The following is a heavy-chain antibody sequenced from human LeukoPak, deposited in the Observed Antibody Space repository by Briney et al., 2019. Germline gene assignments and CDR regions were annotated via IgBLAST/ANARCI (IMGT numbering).Heavy chain of an antibody. V-gene: IGHV7-4-1*02. D-gene: IGHD3-9*01. Sequence: ASVKVSCKASGYTFTSYAMNWVRQAPGQGLERMGWINTNTGNPTYAQGFTGRFVFSLDTSVSTAYLQISSLKAEDTAVYYCASSLYDILTGYYTTVWFDPWGQGTLVTVSS. J-gene: IGHJ5*02. CDR3: ASSLYDILTGYYTTVWFDP. CDR2: INTNTGNP. CDR1: GYTFTSYA.